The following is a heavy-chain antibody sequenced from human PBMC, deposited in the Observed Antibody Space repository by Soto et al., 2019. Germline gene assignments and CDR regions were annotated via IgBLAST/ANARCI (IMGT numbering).Heavy chain of an antibody. CDR1: GFTFSSYA. CDR3: ARDQKQQLAFSVYYYYYGMDV. D-gene: IGHD6-13*01. CDR2: ISDDGSNK. V-gene: IGHV3-30-3*01. J-gene: IGHJ6*02. Sequence: QVQLVESGGGVVQPGRSLRLSCAASGFTFSSYAMHWVRQAPGKGLEWVAVISDDGSNKYYADSVKGRFTISRDNSKNTLYLQMNSLRAEDTAVYYCARDQKQQLAFSVYYYYYGMDVWGQGTTVTVSS.